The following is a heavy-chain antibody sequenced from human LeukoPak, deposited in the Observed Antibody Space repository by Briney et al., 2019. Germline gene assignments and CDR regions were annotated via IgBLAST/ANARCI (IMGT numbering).Heavy chain of an antibody. J-gene: IGHJ3*02. CDR1: GGSISSYY. D-gene: IGHD6-6*01. V-gene: IGHV4-4*07. CDR2: IYTSGST. Sequence: SETLSLTCTASGGSISSYYWSWIRQPAGKGLEWIGRIYTSGSTNYNPSLKSRVTMSVGTSKIQFSLKLSSVTAAETAVYYCARDMTTGYSSSGARAFDIWGQGTMVTVPS. CDR3: ARDMTTGYSSSGARAFDI.